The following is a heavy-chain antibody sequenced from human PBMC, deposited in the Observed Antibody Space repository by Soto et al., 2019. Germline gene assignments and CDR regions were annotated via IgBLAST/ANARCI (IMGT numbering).Heavy chain of an antibody. J-gene: IGHJ6*03. CDR2: INHSGST. CDR1: GGFFSGYY. V-gene: IGHV4-34*01. D-gene: IGHD2-2*01. CDR3: GRGGFEYCSSTSCSFYYYYMDV. Sequence: SETLSLTCAVYGGFFSGYYWSGIRQPPGKGLEWIGEINHSGSTNYNPSLKSRVTISVDTSKNQFSLKLSSVTAADTAVYYCGRGGFEYCSSTSCSFYYYYMDVWGKGTTVTVSS.